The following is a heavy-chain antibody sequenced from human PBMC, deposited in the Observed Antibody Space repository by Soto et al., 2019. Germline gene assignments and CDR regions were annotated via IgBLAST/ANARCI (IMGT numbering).Heavy chain of an antibody. Sequence: PGGSLRLSCSASGFTSSSYAMHWVRQAPGKGLEYVSAISSNGGSTYYADSVKGRFTISRDNSKNTLYLQMSSLRAEDTAVYYYVKAPLRPIAAAGIYGMEVWGQGTTVNVSS. CDR3: VKAPLRPIAAAGIYGMEV. D-gene: IGHD6-13*01. CDR1: GFTSSSYA. V-gene: IGHV3-64D*06. J-gene: IGHJ6*02. CDR2: ISSNGGST.